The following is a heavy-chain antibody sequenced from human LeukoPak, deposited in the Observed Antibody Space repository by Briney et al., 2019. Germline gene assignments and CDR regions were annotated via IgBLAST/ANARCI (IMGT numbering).Heavy chain of an antibody. CDR2: ISYDGSNK. Sequence: GGSLRLSCAASEFTFSSYGMHWVRQAPGKGLKWVAVISYDGSNKYYADSVKGRFTISGDNSKNTLYLQMNSLRAEDTAVYYCAKEVYSSSWESGYWGQGTLVTVSS. V-gene: IGHV3-30*18. CDR3: AKEVYSSSWESGY. CDR1: EFTFSSYG. D-gene: IGHD6-13*01. J-gene: IGHJ4*02.